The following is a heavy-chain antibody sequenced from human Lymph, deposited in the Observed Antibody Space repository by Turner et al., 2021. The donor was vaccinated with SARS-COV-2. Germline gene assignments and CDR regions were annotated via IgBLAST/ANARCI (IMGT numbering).Heavy chain of an antibody. CDR2: ISFVGNNK. J-gene: IGHJ4*02. Sequence: QVELVESGGGVVQPGRSLRLTCAASGFTFSSYAMHWVRQAPGKGLEWVAVISFVGNNKYYTDSVKGRFTISRDNSKNTLYLQLNSLRPEDTAVYYCARGDYYGSGTYPGKTFDYWGQGTLVTVSS. CDR1: GFTFSSYA. D-gene: IGHD3-10*01. CDR3: ARGDYYGSGTYPGKTFDY. V-gene: IGHV3-30-3*01.